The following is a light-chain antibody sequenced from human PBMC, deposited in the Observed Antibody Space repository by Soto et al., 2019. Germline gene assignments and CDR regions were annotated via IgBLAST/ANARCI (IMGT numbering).Light chain of an antibody. Sequence: DIQMTQSPSSVSASVGDRVTITCRASQGISSWLAWYQQKPGKAPKLLIYAASSLQSGVPSRFSGSGSGTDFTLTISSLQPEXXATXXXXXXXSFPLTFGGGTKVEIK. V-gene: IGKV1D-12*01. J-gene: IGKJ4*01. CDR2: AAS. CDR1: QGISSW. CDR3: XXXXSFPLT.